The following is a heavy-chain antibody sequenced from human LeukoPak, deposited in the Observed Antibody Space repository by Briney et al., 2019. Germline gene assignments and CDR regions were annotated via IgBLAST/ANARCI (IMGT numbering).Heavy chain of an antibody. CDR1: GYTFTGYY. V-gene: IGHV1-2*04. J-gene: IGHJ6*02. Sequence: ASVKVSCKASGYTFTGYYMHWVRQAPGQGLEWMGWINPNSGGTNYAQKFQGWVTMTRDTSISTAYMELSRLRSDDTAVYYCARDTYYYGSGSYYPEYYYYYGMDVWGQGTTVTVSS. CDR2: INPNSGGT. CDR3: ARDTYYYGSGSYYPEYYYYYGMDV. D-gene: IGHD3-10*01.